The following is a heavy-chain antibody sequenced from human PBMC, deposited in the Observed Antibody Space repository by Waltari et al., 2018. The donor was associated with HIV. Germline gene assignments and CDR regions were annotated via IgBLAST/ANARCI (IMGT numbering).Heavy chain of an antibody. CDR2: IYYSGST. Sequence: QLQLQESGPGLVKPSETLSLTCTVSGGSISSSSYYWGWIRQPPGKGLEWIGSIYYSGSTYYNPSLKSRVTISVDTSKNQFSLKLSSVTAADTAVYYCARASAESPLRFLELDWVDPWGQGTLVTVSS. D-gene: IGHD3-3*01. J-gene: IGHJ5*02. CDR1: GGSISSSSYY. V-gene: IGHV4-39*07. CDR3: ARASAESPLRFLELDWVDP.